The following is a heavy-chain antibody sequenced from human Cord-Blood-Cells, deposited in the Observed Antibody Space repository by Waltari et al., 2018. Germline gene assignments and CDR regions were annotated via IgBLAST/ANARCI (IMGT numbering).Heavy chain of an antibody. D-gene: IGHD6-6*01. Sequence: QVQLVPSGAEVKKPGASVQASCKASGYTFTGYYMHWVRPAPGQGLEWMGWINPNSGGTNYAQKFQGRVTMTRDTSISTAYMELSRLRSDDTAVYYCASNIAARYYYYYMDVWGKGTTVTVSS. V-gene: IGHV1-2*02. CDR3: ASNIAARYYYYYMDV. CDR1: GYTFTGYY. CDR2: INPNSGGT. J-gene: IGHJ6*03.